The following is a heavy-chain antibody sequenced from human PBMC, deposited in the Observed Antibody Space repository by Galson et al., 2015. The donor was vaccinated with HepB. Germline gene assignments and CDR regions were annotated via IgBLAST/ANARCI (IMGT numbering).Heavy chain of an antibody. D-gene: IGHD3-16*01. CDR3: TRHRLDLLDYYYYMDV. V-gene: IGHV3-73*01. CDR1: GFTFSGSA. J-gene: IGHJ6*03. Sequence: SLRLSCAASGFTFSGSAMHWVRQASGKGLEWVGRIRSKANSYATAYAASVKGRFTISRDDSKNTAYLQMNSLKTEDTAVYYCTRHRLDLLDYYYYMDVWGKGTTVTVSS. CDR2: IRSKANSYAT.